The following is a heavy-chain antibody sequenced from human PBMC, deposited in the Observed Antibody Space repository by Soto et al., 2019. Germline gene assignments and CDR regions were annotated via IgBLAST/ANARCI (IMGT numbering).Heavy chain of an antibody. V-gene: IGHV1-69*12. J-gene: IGHJ6*02. CDR3: APPFPAAGSYSGMDV. CDR1: GGTFSSYA. D-gene: IGHD2-2*01. CDR2: TIPIFGTA. Sequence: QVQLVQSGAEVKKPGSSVKVSCKASGGTFSSYAISWVRQAPGQGLEWMGGTIPIFGTANYAQKFQGRATITAADPTSTASMALSSLRSAATAVYYCAPPFPAAGSYSGMDVWGQGTTVTVSS.